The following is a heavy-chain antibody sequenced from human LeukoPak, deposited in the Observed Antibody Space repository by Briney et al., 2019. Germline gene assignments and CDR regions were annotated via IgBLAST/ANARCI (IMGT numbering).Heavy chain of an antibody. CDR2: IIPILGIA. CDR3: ARERITMIVVVINEAFDI. CDR1: GGTFSSYA. D-gene: IGHD3-22*01. J-gene: IGHJ3*02. Sequence: SVTVSCKASGGTFSSYAISWVRQAPGQGLEWMGRIIPILGIANYAQKFQGRVTITADKSTSTAYMELSSLRSEDTAVYYCARERITMIVVVINEAFDIWGQGTMVTVSS. V-gene: IGHV1-69*04.